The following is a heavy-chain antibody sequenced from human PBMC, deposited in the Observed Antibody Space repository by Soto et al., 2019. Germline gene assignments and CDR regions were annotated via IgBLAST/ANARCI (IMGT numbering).Heavy chain of an antibody. CDR3: ARDQPGYSYGYGLGY. CDR2: ISSSSSYI. V-gene: IGHV3-21*01. J-gene: IGHJ4*02. D-gene: IGHD5-18*01. CDR1: GFTFSSYS. Sequence: EVQLVESGGGLVKPGGSLTLSCAASGFTFSSYSMNWLRQAPGNGLEWVSSISSSSSYIYYADSVKGRFTISRDNAKSSPYLQMNILRAEDTAVYYCARDQPGYSYGYGLGYWGQGTLVTVSS.